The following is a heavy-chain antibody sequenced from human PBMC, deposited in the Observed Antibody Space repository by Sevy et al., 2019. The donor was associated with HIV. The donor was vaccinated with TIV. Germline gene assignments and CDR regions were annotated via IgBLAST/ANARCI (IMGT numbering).Heavy chain of an antibody. CDR2: ISVSGGST. Sequence: GGSLRLSCAASGFTFSIYAMSWVRQAPGKGLEWVSTISVSGGSTYYADSVKGRFTISRDNSKNTLYLQMNSLRTEDTAVYYCARDAAEGPYSSTWYSNWLDPWGQGTQVTVSS. J-gene: IGHJ5*02. CDR1: GFTFSIYA. D-gene: IGHD6-13*01. CDR3: ARDAAEGPYSSTWYSNWLDP. V-gene: IGHV3-23*01.